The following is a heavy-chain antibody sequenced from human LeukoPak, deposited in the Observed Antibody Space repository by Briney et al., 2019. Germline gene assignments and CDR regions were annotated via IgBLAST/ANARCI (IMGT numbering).Heavy chain of an antibody. Sequence: PGGSLRLSCAASEFTFSLYNMHWVRQAPGKGLEWVSTISSSSSSIFYADSVKGRFTISRDNAKNSLYLQMNSLRAEDTAVYYCATKGGYDFWSAEGYFDYWGQGTLVTVSS. CDR3: ATKGGYDFWSAEGYFDY. V-gene: IGHV3-21*01. CDR1: EFTFSLYN. D-gene: IGHD3-3*01. CDR2: ISSSSSSI. J-gene: IGHJ4*02.